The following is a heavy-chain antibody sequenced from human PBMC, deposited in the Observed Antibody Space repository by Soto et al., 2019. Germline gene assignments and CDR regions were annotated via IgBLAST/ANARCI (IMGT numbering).Heavy chain of an antibody. J-gene: IGHJ6*03. CDR2: ISSNGIGT. CDR1: GFTLSSDA. CDR3: ARRARAYYYYMDV. V-gene: IGHV3-64*01. Sequence: EVQLVESGGGLAQPGGSLRLSCAASGFTLSSDAMDWVHQAPGKGLEYVSGISSNGIGTYYANSVKGRFTISRDNSKNTVYLQMDRLRPEDMAVYYCARRARAYYYYMDVWGKGTTVTVS.